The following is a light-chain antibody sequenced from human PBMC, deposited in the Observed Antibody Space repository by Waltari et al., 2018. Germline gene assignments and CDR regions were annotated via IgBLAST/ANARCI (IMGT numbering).Light chain of an antibody. CDR1: GSGGS. Sequence: QSALTQPPSASGSPVQSVTISCTGSGSGGSCSWYQQLPGKAPKLLIYEVSKRPSGVPDRFSGSKSGNTASLTVSGLQAEDEGDYYCSSDAVSNNFYDFGSGTKVTVL. CDR2: EVS. V-gene: IGLV2-8*01. CDR3: SSDAVSNNFYD. J-gene: IGLJ1*01.